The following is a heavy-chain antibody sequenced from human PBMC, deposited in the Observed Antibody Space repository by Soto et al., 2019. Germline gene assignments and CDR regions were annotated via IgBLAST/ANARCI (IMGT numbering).Heavy chain of an antibody. V-gene: IGHV1-69*04. J-gene: IGHJ5*02. CDR3: ARETTGTTNWFDP. CDR2: IIPILGIA. Sequence: SVKVSCKASGGTFSSFTISWVRQAPGQGLEWMGRIIPILGIANYAQKFQGRVTITADKSTSTAYMELSSLRSEDTAVYYCARETTGTTNWFDPWGQGTLVTVSS. CDR1: GGTFSSFT. D-gene: IGHD1-1*01.